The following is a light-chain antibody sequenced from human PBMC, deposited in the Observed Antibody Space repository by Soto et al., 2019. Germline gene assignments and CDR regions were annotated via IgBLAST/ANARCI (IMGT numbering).Light chain of an antibody. CDR1: LSLENSDGNSY. CDR3: MHGRYWPS. Sequence: DVAMTQSPLSLSVTLGQPASISCTSSLSLENSDGNSYLNWFHQRPGQSPRRLLYKASNRDSGVPDRFSGSGSGTDFALKISRVEAEDVGIYYCMHGRYWPSFGQGTRLEI. V-gene: IGKV2-30*01. CDR2: KAS. J-gene: IGKJ2*03.